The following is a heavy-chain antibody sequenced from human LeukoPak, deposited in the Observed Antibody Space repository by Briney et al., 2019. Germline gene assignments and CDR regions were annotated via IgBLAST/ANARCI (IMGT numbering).Heavy chain of an antibody. CDR2: IYYSGST. CDR3: ARGAPARAYYDILTGFNY. D-gene: IGHD3-9*01. Sequence: SETLSLTCTGSGGSISSYYWSWIRQPPGKGLEWIGYIYYSGSTNYNPSLKSRVTISVDTSKNQFSLKLSSVTAADTAVYYCARGAPARAYYDILTGFNYWGQGTLVTVSS. V-gene: IGHV4-59*01. J-gene: IGHJ4*02. CDR1: GGSISSYY.